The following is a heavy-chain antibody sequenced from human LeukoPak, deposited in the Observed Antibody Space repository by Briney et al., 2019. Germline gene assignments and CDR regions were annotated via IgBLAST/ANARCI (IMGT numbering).Heavy chain of an antibody. V-gene: IGHV3-48*03. D-gene: IGHD6-6*01. CDR1: GFTFGDYA. J-gene: IGHJ3*01. Sequence: GGSLRLSCTASGFTFGDYAMSWVRQGPGKGLEWVSYISSSGSRIYYADSVKGRFTISRDNAKNSLYLQMNSLRAEDTAVYYCARDESGRAARPYHFDLWGQGTMVTVSS. CDR3: ARDESGRAARPYHFDL. CDR2: ISSSGSRI.